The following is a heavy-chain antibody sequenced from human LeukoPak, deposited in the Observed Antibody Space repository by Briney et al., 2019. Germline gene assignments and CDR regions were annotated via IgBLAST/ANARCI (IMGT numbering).Heavy chain of an antibody. V-gene: IGHV4-39*07. CDR1: GGSISSSSYY. CDR2: IYYSGST. J-gene: IGHJ1*01. D-gene: IGHD4-17*01. Sequence: SETLSLTCTVSGGSISSSSYYWGWIRQPPGKGLEWIGSIYYSGSTYYNPSLKSRVTISVDTSKNQFSLKLSSVTAADTAVYYCARDDYGDYFPTEYFQHWGQGTLVTVSS. CDR3: ARDDYGDYFPTEYFQH.